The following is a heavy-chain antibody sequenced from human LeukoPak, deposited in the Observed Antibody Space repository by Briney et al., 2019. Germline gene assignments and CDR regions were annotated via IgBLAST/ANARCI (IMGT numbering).Heavy chain of an antibody. Sequence: ASVKVSCKASGYTFTSYAMHWVRQAPGQRLEWMGWINAGNGNTKYSQKFQGRVTITRDTSASTAYMELSSLRSEDTAVYYCARTYYDFWSGYLNWFDPWGQGTLVTVSS. CDR2: INAGNGNT. J-gene: IGHJ5*02. CDR1: GYTFTSYA. D-gene: IGHD3-3*01. V-gene: IGHV1-3*01. CDR3: ARTYYDFWSGYLNWFDP.